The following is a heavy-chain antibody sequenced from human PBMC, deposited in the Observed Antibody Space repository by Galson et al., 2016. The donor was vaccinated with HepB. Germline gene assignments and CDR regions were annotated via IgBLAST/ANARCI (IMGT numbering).Heavy chain of an antibody. D-gene: IGHD6-19*01. CDR2: IGKTSSFM. CDR1: GFTFSAYS. CDR3: ARDSSGWSRDY. V-gene: IGHV3-21*01. J-gene: IGHJ4*02. Sequence: LRLSCAASGFTFSAYSMTWVRQAPGRGLEWVSLIGKTSSFMFYADSVKGRFTVSRDDPANSLYLQMNSLRAEDTAVYYCARDSSGWSRDYWGQGTLVTVSS.